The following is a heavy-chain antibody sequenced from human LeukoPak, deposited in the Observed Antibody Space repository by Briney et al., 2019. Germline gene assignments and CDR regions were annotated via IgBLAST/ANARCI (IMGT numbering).Heavy chain of an antibody. J-gene: IGHJ6*03. CDR2: ISSSGSTI. Sequence: GGSLRLSCAASGFTFSDYYMSWIRQAPGKGLEWVSYISSSGSTIYYADSVKGRFTISRDNAKNSLYLQMNSVRAEDTAVYYCARTPPEFGNYCYSYYMDVWGKGTTVTVSS. V-gene: IGHV3-11*01. CDR3: ARTPPEFGNYCYSYYMDV. CDR1: GFTFSDYY. D-gene: IGHD3-10*01.